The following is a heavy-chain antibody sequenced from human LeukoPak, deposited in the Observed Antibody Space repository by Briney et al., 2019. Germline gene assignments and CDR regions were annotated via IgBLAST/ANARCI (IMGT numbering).Heavy chain of an antibody. CDR2: IYYSGST. J-gene: IGHJ4*02. Sequence: SETLSLTCTVSGGSISSYYWSWIRQPPGKGLEWIGYIYYSGSTNYNPSLKSRVTISVDTSKNQFSLKLSSVTAADTAVYYCARGGGYASGLAYWGQGTLVTVSS. V-gene: IGHV4-59*01. CDR3: ARGGGYASGLAY. D-gene: IGHD5-12*01. CDR1: GGSISSYY.